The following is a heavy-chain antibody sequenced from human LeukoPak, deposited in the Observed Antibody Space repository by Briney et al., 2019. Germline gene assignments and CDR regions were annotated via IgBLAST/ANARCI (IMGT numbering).Heavy chain of an antibody. CDR3: ARRAVRLLRPPDY. CDR1: GYTLTGYY. CDR2: INPNSGGT. Sequence: ASVKVSCKASGYTLTGYYMHWVRQAPGQGLEWMGWINPNSGGTNYAQKFQGRVTMTRDTSISTAYMELSRLRSDDTAVYYCARRAVRLLRPPDYWGQGTLVTVSS. V-gene: IGHV1-2*02. J-gene: IGHJ4*02. D-gene: IGHD4-17*01.